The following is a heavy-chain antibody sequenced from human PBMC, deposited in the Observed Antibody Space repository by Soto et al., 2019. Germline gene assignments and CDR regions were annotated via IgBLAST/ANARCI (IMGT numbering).Heavy chain of an antibody. V-gene: IGHV1-46*01. CDR3: ARDLPPSIAAAGTGPYDI. Sequence: ASVKVSCKASGYTFTSYYMHWVRQAPGQGLEWMGIINPSGGSTSYAEKFQGRVTMTRDTSTSTVYMELSSLRSEDTAVYYCARDLPPSIAAAGTGPYDIWGQATMGTVSS. J-gene: IGHJ3*02. CDR2: INPSGGST. CDR1: GYTFTSYY. D-gene: IGHD6-13*01.